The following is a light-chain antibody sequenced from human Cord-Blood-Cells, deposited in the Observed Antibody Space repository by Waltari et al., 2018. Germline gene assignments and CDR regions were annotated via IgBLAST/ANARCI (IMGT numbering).Light chain of an antibody. J-gene: IGKJ2*01. CDR1: QSISSY. Sequence: DIQITQSPSSLSASVGDRVTITCRASQSISSYLNWYQQKPGKAPKPLIYAASSLQSGVPSRFSGSGSGTDFTLTISSLQPEDFATYYCQQSYSTPHTFGQGTKLEIK. CDR3: QQSYSTPHT. V-gene: IGKV1-39*01. CDR2: AAS.